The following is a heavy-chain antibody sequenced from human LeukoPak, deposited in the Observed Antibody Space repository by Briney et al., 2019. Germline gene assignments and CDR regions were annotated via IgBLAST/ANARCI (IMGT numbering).Heavy chain of an antibody. CDR2: INHSGST. CDR1: GGSFSGYY. V-gene: IGHV4-34*01. D-gene: IGHD3-10*01. Sequence: SETLSLTCAVYGGSFSGYYWSWIRQPPGKGLEWIGEINHSGSTNYNPSLKSRVTISVDTSKNQFSLKLSSVTAADTAVYYCARGPKPRHYYGSGSYYWVYWGQGTLVTVSS. CDR3: ARGPKPRHYYGSGSYYWVY. J-gene: IGHJ4*02.